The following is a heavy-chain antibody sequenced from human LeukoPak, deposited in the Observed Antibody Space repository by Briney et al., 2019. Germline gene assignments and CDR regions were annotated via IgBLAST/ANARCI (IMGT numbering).Heavy chain of an antibody. Sequence: GGSLRLSCAASGFTFSSYSMNWVRQAPGKGLEWVSSISSSSTYIYYADSVKAGFTSSRDNAKNSLYLQMNSLRADDTAVYYCARDRWDVVLRPAAREIDYWGQGTLVTVSS. J-gene: IGHJ4*02. V-gene: IGHV3-21*01. CDR2: ISSSSTYI. CDR3: ARDRWDVVLRPAAREIDY. D-gene: IGHD2-8*01. CDR1: GFTFSSYS.